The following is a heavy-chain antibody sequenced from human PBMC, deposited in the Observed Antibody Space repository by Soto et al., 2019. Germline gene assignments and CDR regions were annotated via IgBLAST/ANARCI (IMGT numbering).Heavy chain of an antibody. D-gene: IGHD6-13*01. J-gene: IGHJ4*02. CDR3: ARLQAAVPHY. CDR1: GDSISGSPYF. CDR2: IFYDGYT. V-gene: IGHV4-39*01. Sequence: QLQLQESGPGLVKPSETLSLTCTVSGDSISGSPYFWGWIRQPPGKGLEWIASIFYDGYTSYTPSLKSRAIISVDTSKNQFSLKLTSVAAADTAIYFCARLQAAVPHYWGQGTLVIVSS.